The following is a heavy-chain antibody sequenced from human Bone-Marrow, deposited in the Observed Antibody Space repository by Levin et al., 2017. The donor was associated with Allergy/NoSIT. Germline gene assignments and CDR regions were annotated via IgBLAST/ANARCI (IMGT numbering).Heavy chain of an antibody. CDR3: AKEMTRVIPVFDY. CDR2: ITDSGRT. J-gene: IGHJ4*02. D-gene: IGHD2-2*01. V-gene: IGHV3-23*01. Sequence: GESLKISCAASGFSFSNYAMSWVRQAPGKGLEWVSAITDSGRTYYADSVKGRFTVSGDNSKTTLYLQMNSLRVDDTAVYYCAKEMTRVIPVFDYWGQGTMVTVSS. CDR1: GFSFSNYA.